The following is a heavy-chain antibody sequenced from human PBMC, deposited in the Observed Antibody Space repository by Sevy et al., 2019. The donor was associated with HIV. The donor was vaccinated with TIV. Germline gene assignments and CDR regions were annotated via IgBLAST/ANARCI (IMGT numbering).Heavy chain of an antibody. D-gene: IGHD4-17*01. J-gene: IGHJ4*02. CDR1: EFSFSDYY. V-gene: IGHV3-11*06. CDR2: ISPGSSHT. Sequence: GGSLTLSCAASEFSFSDYYMIWLRQAPGKGLEWVSYISPGSSHTNYADSVKGRFTISRDNSKNSLYLQMNSLRAEDTAIYYCARDRRNYGGQYFDYWGQGTLVTVSS. CDR3: ARDRRNYGGQYFDY.